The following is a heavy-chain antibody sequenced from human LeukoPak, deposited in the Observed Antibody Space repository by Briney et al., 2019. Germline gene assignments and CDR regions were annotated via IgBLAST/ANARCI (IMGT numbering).Heavy chain of an antibody. Sequence: TTSETLSLTCTVSGGSMSNYYWGYIRQPPGKGLEWIGFISYSGKTNCNPSLKSRVTQSVDMSKNQFSLKLTSVTAADTAVYYCVRVGRSLHWNPDFWGLGTLVAVSS. CDR2: ISYSGKT. D-gene: IGHD1-1*01. V-gene: IGHV4-59*01. CDR3: VRVGRSLHWNPDF. J-gene: IGHJ4*02. CDR1: GGSMSNYY.